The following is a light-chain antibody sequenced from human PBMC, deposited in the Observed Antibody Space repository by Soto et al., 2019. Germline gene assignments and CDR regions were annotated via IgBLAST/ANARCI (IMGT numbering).Light chain of an antibody. V-gene: IGLV1-40*01. CDR2: GNK. Sequence: QSALTQSPSVSGAPGQRVTISCTGSSSNIGAGYDVHWYQQLPGTAPKLLIYGNKNQPSGVPDRFSASKSGTSASLAIAGLQAEDEADYYCQSYDSSLSRVFGTGTKVTVL. J-gene: IGLJ1*01. CDR3: QSYDSSLSRV. CDR1: SSNIGAGYD.